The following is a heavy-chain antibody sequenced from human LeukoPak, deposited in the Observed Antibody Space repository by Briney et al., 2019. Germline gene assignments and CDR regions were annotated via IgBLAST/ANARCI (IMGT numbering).Heavy chain of an antibody. CDR1: GYTFTSYG. CDR2: ISAYNGNT. J-gene: IGHJ4*02. D-gene: IGHD6-19*01. CDR3: SRELLRGWLVHNY. Sequence: ASVTVSCKASGYTFTSYGISWVRQAPGQRLEWMGWISAYNGNTNYAQNLQGRVTMTTDTSTSTAHMALRSLRSDAAAVYFCSRELLRGWLVHNYWGQGTLVTVSS. V-gene: IGHV1-18*01.